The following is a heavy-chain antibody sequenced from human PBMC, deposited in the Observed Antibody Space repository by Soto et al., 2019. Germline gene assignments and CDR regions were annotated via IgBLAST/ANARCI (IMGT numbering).Heavy chain of an antibody. J-gene: IGHJ6*02. V-gene: IGHV4-61*01. D-gene: IGHD6-19*01. CDR1: GGSVSSGSYY. CDR3: ARGIEGWYQGRYYYGMDV. CDR2: IYYSGST. Sequence: QVQLQESGPGLVKPSETLSLTCTVSGGSVSSGSYYWSWIRQPPGKGLEWIGYIYYSGSTNYNPSPESRVTISVDTSKNQFSLKRSSVTAADTAVYYCARGIEGWYQGRYYYGMDVWGQGTTVTVSS.